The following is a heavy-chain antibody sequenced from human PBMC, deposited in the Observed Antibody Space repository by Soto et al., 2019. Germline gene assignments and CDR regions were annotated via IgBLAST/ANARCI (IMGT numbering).Heavy chain of an antibody. CDR2: IYYSGRT. V-gene: IGHV4-39*01. Sequence: SETRSLTWIVSGESISSSCYYWVWIRQPPGKVLEWIGSIYYSGRTYYNPSFKSRVTISIDTSKNQFSLKLSSVTATDTAVYYCARQRTTVVTQAYFDHWGQGALVTVSS. D-gene: IGHD2-21*02. CDR1: GESISSSCYY. CDR3: ARQRTTVVTQAYFDH. J-gene: IGHJ4*02.